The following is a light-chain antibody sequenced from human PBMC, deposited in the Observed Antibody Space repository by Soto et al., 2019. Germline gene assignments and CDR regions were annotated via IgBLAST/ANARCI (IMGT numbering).Light chain of an antibody. Sequence: EIVLTQSPATLSLSPGERATLSCRASQSVSTYLAWYQQKPGQAPSLLIYDASNRAAGIPARFSGSGSGTAVTLTISSLEPEDFAVYYCQQRSTWPRTFGQGTRLEIK. CDR1: QSVSTY. CDR3: QQRSTWPRT. CDR2: DAS. J-gene: IGKJ5*01. V-gene: IGKV3-11*01.